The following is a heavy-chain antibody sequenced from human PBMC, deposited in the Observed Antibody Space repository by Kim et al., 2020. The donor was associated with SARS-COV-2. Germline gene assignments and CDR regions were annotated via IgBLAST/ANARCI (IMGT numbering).Heavy chain of an antibody. CDR1: GFTFRSFG. CDR2: ISYDGSKK. V-gene: IGHV3-33*05. J-gene: IGHJ4*02. Sequence: GGSLRLSCAASGFTFRSFGMHWVRQAPGKGLEWVAVISYDGSKKFYADSVKGRFTISRDNSKNTLYLQMSSLRVEDTAVYYCASGGKGLFDYWGQGTLVTVSS. D-gene: IGHD2-15*01. CDR3: ASGGKGLFDY.